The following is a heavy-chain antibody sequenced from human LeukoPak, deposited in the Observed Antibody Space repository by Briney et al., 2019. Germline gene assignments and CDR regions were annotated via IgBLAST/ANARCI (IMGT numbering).Heavy chain of an antibody. CDR2: ISNDGGGT. CDR3: AKGSSGYFVDL. CDR1: GFIFNNYG. J-gene: IGHJ5*02. Sequence: GGSLRLSCAASGFIFNNYGLIWVRQAPGKGLEWVSAISNDGGGTNYADFVKGRFTISRGNSKNTLFLQMNSLRAEDTALYYCAKGSSGYFVDLWGQGTLVTVSS. V-gene: IGHV3-23*01. D-gene: IGHD3-22*01.